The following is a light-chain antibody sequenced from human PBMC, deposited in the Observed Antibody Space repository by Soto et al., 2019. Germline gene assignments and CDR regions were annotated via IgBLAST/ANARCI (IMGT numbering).Light chain of an antibody. CDR3: QQYGSSHMYT. J-gene: IGKJ2*01. Sequence: DIVLTQSPGTLSLSPGERATLSCRASQSLSGNYLSWYQQRPGQPPRLLIYGASSRATGIPDRFSGSGSGTDSTLTISRLEPEDFAVYICQQYGSSHMYTFGQGTKLEIK. CDR1: QSLSGNY. V-gene: IGKV3-20*01. CDR2: GAS.